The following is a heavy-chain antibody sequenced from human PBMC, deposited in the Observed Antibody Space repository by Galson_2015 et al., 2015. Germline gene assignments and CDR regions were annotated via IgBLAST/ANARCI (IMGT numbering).Heavy chain of an antibody. Sequence: SVKVSCKASGYTFTSYYMHWVRQAPGQGLEWMGIINPSGGGTTYTQKFQGRVTMTRDTSATTAYMELSSLRSEDTAIYYCARDLLLLQSGGGFDYWGQGTLVTVSS. CDR2: INPSGGGT. J-gene: IGHJ4*02. V-gene: IGHV1-46*01. CDR1: GYTFTSYY. D-gene: IGHD1-26*01. CDR3: ARDLLLLQSGGGFDY.